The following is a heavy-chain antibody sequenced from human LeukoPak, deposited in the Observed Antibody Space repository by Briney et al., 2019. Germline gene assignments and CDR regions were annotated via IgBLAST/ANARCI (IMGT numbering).Heavy chain of an antibody. Sequence: GASVKVSCKASGGTFSSYAISWVRQAPGQGLEWMGGIIPIFGTANYAQKFQGRVTITADKSTSTAYMELSSLRSEDTAVYYCARGSSYDILTGYYSWGQGTLVTVSS. V-gene: IGHV1-69*06. CDR1: GGTFSSYA. J-gene: IGHJ4*02. D-gene: IGHD3-9*01. CDR2: IIPIFGTA. CDR3: ARGSSYDILTGYYS.